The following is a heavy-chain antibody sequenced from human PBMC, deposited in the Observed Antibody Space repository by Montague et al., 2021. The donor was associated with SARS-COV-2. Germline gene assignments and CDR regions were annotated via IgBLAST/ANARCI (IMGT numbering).Heavy chain of an antibody. Sequence: SETLSLTCTVSGGSISSSSYYWGWIRPPPGKGLEWIGSIYYSGSTYYNPSLKSRVTISVDTSKIQFSLKLSSVTAADTAVYYCARERYSFSLTRGSTWFDPWGQGTLVTVSS. CDR3: ARERYSFSLTRGSTWFDP. V-gene: IGHV4-39*02. CDR1: GGSISSSSYY. CDR2: IYYSGST. J-gene: IGHJ5*02. D-gene: IGHD3-9*01.